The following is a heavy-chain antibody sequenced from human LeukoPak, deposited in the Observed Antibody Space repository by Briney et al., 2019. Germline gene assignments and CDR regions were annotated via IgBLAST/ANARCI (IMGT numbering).Heavy chain of an antibody. V-gene: IGHV4-59*01. CDR2: IYYSGST. Sequence: SETLSLTCTVSGGSISSFYWSWIRQPPGKELEWLGYIYYSGSTNYSPSLKSRVTISVDTSKNLFSLKLSSVTAADTAVYYCARDRDIGTYYYYYGMDVWGQGTTVTVSS. D-gene: IGHD2-15*01. CDR1: GGSISSFY. CDR3: ARDRDIGTYYYYYGMDV. J-gene: IGHJ6*02.